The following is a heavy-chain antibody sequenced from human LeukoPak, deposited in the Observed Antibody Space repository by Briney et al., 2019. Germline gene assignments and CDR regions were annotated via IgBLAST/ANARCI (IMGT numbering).Heavy chain of an antibody. CDR3: AEDPYGSGSYPYFDY. Sequence: PGGSLRLSCAASGFTFDDYAMHWVRQAPGKGLEWVSGISWNSGSIGYADSVKGRFTITRDNAKNSLYLQMNSLRAEDTALYYCAEDPYGSGSYPYFDYWGQGTLVTVSS. J-gene: IGHJ4*02. D-gene: IGHD3-10*01. V-gene: IGHV3-9*01. CDR1: GFTFDDYA. CDR2: ISWNSGSI.